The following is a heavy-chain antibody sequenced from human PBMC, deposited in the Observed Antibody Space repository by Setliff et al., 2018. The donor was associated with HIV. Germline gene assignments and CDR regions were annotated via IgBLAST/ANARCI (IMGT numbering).Heavy chain of an antibody. J-gene: IGHJ6*03. D-gene: IGHD2-15*01. CDR1: GDLVRGNS. Sequence: SETLSLTCTVRGDLVRGNSWHWVRQSPGKGLTWIGEINDRGDNNYDPSLEGRVTISMDTSRNQISLKVTPVTATDTAIYYCARGVPHLFCLDVWDKGVAVTVS. CDR3: ARGVPHLFCLDV. V-gene: IGHV4-34*01. CDR2: INDRGDN.